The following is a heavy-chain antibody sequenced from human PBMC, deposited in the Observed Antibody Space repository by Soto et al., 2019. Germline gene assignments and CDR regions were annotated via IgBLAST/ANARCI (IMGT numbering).Heavy chain of an antibody. CDR3: ARDRVNGYCGGDCYSLDY. CDR2: ISYDGSNK. V-gene: IGHV3-30-3*01. Sequence: PGGSLRLSCAASGFTFSSYAMHWVRQAPGKGLEWVAVISYDGSNKYYADSVKGRFTFSRDNSKNTLYLQMNSLRAEDTAVYYCARDRVNGYCGGDCYSLDYWGQGTLVTVSS. CDR1: GFTFSSYA. D-gene: IGHD2-21*02. J-gene: IGHJ4*02.